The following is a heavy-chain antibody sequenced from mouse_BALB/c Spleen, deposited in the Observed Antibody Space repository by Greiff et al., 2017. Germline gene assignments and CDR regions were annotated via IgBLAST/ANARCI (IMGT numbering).Heavy chain of an antibody. V-gene: IGHV5-17*02. CDR3: ERWDLACWSVDYAMAY. CDR2: ISSGSSTT. J-gene: IGHJ4*01. CDR1: GFTFSSFG. Sequence: DVLLVESGGGLVQPGGSRKLSCAASGFTFSSFGMHWVRQAPEKGLEWVAYISSGSSTTYYADTVKGRITISRDNPKNTLFLQMTSLRSEDTAMYYCERWDLACWSVDYAMAYWGQGTSVTVSA. D-gene: IGHD4-1*01.